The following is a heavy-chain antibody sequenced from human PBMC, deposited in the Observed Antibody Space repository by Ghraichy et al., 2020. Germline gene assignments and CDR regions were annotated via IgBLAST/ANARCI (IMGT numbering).Heavy chain of an antibody. CDR2: INKDGNER. J-gene: IGHJ4*02. CDR3: TTHGYSFGYCFDH. V-gene: IGHV3-7*03. D-gene: IGHD5-18*01. CDR1: EFTFSGAW. Sequence: GGSLRLSCAASEFTFSGAWMTWVRQAPGKGLEWVASINKDGNERRYVDSVRGRFTISRDNVKNSLYLQMNSLIAEDTAVYYCTTHGYSFGYCFDHWGQGTLIPVSS.